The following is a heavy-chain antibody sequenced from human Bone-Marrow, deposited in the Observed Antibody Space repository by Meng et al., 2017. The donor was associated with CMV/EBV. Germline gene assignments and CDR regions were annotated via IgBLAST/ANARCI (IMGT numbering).Heavy chain of an antibody. J-gene: IGHJ4*02. CDR3: VRFSSSSRRYFDY. CDR2: LSSSGSTM. Sequence: GESLKISCAASGFTFSDYSMSWIRQAPGKGLEWLSYLSSSGSTMYYADSVKGRFTISRDNAMNSLSLQMNSLRAEDTAIYYCVRFSSSSRRYFDYWGQGTLVTVSS. D-gene: IGHD6-6*01. CDR1: GFTFSDYS. V-gene: IGHV3-11*01.